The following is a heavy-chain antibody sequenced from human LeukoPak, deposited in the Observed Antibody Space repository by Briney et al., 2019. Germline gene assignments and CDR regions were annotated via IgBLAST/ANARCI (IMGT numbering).Heavy chain of an antibody. D-gene: IGHD4-23*01. Sequence: ASVKVPCKASGYTFTSYGISWVRQAPGQGLEWMGWISAYNGNTNYAQKLQGRVTMTTDTSTSTAYMELRSLRSDDTAVYYCAGGYLLLRWLDYWGQGTLVTVSS. V-gene: IGHV1-18*01. CDR2: ISAYNGNT. J-gene: IGHJ4*02. CDR3: AGGYLLLRWLDY. CDR1: GYTFTSYG.